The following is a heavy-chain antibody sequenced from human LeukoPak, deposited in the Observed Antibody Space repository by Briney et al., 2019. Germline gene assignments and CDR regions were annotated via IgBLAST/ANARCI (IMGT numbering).Heavy chain of an antibody. Sequence: ASVKVSCKASGYTFTSYGISWVRQAPGQGLEWMGWISAYNGNTNYAQKVQGRVTMTTDTSTSTAYMELGSLRSDDTAVYYCARGLGYSSSWYLPSEYFQHWGQGTLVTVSS. CDR2: ISAYNGNT. V-gene: IGHV1-18*01. J-gene: IGHJ1*01. CDR1: GYTFTSYG. D-gene: IGHD6-13*01. CDR3: ARGLGYSSSWYLPSEYFQH.